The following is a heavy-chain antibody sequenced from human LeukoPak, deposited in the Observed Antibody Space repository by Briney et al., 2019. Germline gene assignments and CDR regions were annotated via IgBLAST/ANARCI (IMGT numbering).Heavy chain of an antibody. CDR2: IWYYGSNE. Sequence: GGSLRLSCVASGFTFRSYGMHWVRQAPGKGLEWVAVIWYYGSNEHYADSVKGRFAISRDNSKNTLSLQMNSLRVGDSAVYYCLKDRLGGTVGQLDHWGQGTLVTVSS. J-gene: IGHJ4*02. CDR3: LKDRLGGTVGQLDH. CDR1: GFTFRSYG. V-gene: IGHV3-33*03. D-gene: IGHD3-16*01.